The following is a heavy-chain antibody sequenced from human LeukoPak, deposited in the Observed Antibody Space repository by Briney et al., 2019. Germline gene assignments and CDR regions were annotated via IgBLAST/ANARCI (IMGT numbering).Heavy chain of an antibody. CDR3: ARDVSEYYYDSRGDAFDI. Sequence: GASVKVSCKASGYTFTGYYMHWVRQAPGQGLEWMGWINPNSGGTNYAQKFQGRVTMTRDTSISTAYMELSRLRSDDTAVYYCARDVSEYYYDSRGDAFDIWGQGTMVTVSS. D-gene: IGHD3-22*01. V-gene: IGHV1-2*02. CDR1: GYTFTGYY. J-gene: IGHJ3*02. CDR2: INPNSGGT.